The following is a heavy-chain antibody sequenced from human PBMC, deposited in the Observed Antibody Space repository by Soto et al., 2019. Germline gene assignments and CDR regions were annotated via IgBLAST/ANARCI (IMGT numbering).Heavy chain of an antibody. V-gene: IGHV3-30-3*01. CDR2: ISYDGANK. J-gene: IGHJ5*02. CDR1: GFTFSNYA. Sequence: QVQLVESGGGVVQPGRSLRLSCAASGFTFSNYAMHWVRQAPDKGLEWVAVISYDGANKYYADSAKGRFTISRDNSKNTLYLHMNSLKPDDTAVYFCARDAQESRGSPPYNCFDQWGQRNLVTV. D-gene: IGHD5-12*01. CDR3: ARDAQESRGSPPYNCFDQ.